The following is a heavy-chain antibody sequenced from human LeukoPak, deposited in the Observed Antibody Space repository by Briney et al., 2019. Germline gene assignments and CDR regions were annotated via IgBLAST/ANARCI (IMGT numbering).Heavy chain of an antibody. V-gene: IGHV3-23*01. CDR2: ISGSGGST. CDR3: AKDAGSSWYYPFDY. CDR1: GFTFSSHA. J-gene: IGHJ4*02. Sequence: GGSLRLSCAASGFTFSSHATSWVRQAPGKGREWVSSISGSGGSTYYADSVKGRFTISRDNSKNTLYLQMNSLRAEDTAVYYCAKDAGSSWYYPFDYWGQGTLVTVSS. D-gene: IGHD6-13*01.